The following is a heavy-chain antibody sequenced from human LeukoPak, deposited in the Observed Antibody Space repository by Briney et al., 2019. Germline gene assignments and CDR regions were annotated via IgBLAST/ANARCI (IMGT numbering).Heavy chain of an antibody. J-gene: IGHJ3*02. CDR1: GFTFSSYS. V-gene: IGHV3-21*01. D-gene: IGHD3-22*01. CDR3: ARGSSYYDSSGYFSSDAFDI. Sequence: PGGSLRLSCAASGFTFSSYSMNWVRQAPGKGLEWVSSISSSSSYIYYADSVKGRFTISRDNAKNSLNLQMNSLRAEDTAVYYCARGSSYYDSSGYFSSDAFDIWGQGTMVTVSS. CDR2: ISSSSSYI.